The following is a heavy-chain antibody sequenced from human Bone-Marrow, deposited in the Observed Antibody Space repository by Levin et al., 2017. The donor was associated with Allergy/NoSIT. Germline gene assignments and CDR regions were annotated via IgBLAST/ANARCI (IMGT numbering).Heavy chain of an antibody. CDR1: GFTFSSYA. CDR2: ISYDGSNK. J-gene: IGHJ6*02. D-gene: IGHD6-13*01. CDR3: ARDLMGYSSSWLLGYYYYGMDV. Sequence: GESLKISCAASGFTFSSYAMHWVRQAPGKGLEWVAVISYDGSNKYYADSVKGRFTISRDNSKNTLYLQMNSLRAEDTAVYYCARDLMGYSSSWLLGYYYYGMDVWGQGTTVTVSS. V-gene: IGHV3-30-3*01.